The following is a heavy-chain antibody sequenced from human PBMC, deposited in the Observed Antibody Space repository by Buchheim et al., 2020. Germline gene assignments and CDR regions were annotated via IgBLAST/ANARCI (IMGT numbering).Heavy chain of an antibody. V-gene: IGHV3-7*01. CDR2: IKQDGSEK. Sequence: EVQLVESGGGLVQPGGSLRLSCVASGFTFSNSWMSWVRQSPGKGLEWVANIKQDGSEKYYMVSVKGRFTISRDNAKNSLNLQMNSLRAEDTAVYYCARMHDFWAAYPYYFDYWGQGAL. CDR1: GFTFSNSW. D-gene: IGHD3/OR15-3a*01. J-gene: IGHJ4*02. CDR3: ARMHDFWAAYPYYFDY.